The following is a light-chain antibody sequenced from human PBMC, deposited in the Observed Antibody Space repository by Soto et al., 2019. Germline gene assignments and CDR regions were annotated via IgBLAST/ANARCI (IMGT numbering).Light chain of an antibody. CDR3: QQYGSSPKT. J-gene: IGKJ1*01. Sequence: IVLTHSPGTLSLSQCERASLYSSASQSVSNKFAWHQQKPDQATRLLIYDASKRATGIQDRFSGSGSGTDFTLTISRLEHEDSAVYYCQQYGSSPKTFGQGTKVDIK. CDR2: DAS. CDR1: QSVSNK. V-gene: IGKV3-20*01.